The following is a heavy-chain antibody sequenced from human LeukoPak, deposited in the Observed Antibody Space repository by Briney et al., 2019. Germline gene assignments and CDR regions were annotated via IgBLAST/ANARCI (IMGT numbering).Heavy chain of an antibody. CDR2: IYYSGGT. CDR3: ARVSGYYDFWSDRYYFDY. V-gene: IGHV4-31*03. CDR1: GGSISSGGYY. Sequence: SETLSLTCTVSGGSISSGGYYWSWIRQHPGKGLEWIGYIYYSGGTYYNPSLKSRVTISVDTSKNQFSLKLSSVTAADTAVYYCARVSGYYDFWSDRYYFDYWGQGTLVTVSS. J-gene: IGHJ4*02. D-gene: IGHD3-3*01.